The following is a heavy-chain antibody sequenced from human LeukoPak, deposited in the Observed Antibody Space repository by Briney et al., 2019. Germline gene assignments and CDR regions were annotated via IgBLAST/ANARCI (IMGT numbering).Heavy chain of an antibody. V-gene: IGHV1-8*01. CDR2: MNPNSGNT. CDR1: GYTFTSYD. CDR3: ARGRRCSGGSCYSVWLY. D-gene: IGHD2-15*01. Sequence: GASVKVSCKASGYTFTSYDINWVRQAPGQGLEWMGGMNPNSGNTGYAQKFQGRVTMTRNTSISTAYMELSSLRSEDTAVYYCARGRRCSGGSCYSVWLYRGQGTLVTVSS. J-gene: IGHJ4*02.